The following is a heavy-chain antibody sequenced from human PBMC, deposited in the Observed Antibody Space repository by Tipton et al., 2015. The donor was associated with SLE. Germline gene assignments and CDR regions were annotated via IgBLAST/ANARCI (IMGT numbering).Heavy chain of an antibody. CDR3: AKAQIRGSEPLSDN. Sequence: GSLRLSCAASGFSFSIYAMSWVRQAPGQGMEWVSVIYSGDNNTYYADSVKGRFTISRDDSRNTLYLQMNSLRAEDTAVYFCAKAQIRGSEPLSDNWGQGTLVTVSS. D-gene: IGHD1-14*01. CDR1: GFSFSIYA. CDR2: IYSGDNNT. J-gene: IGHJ4*02. V-gene: IGHV3-23*03.